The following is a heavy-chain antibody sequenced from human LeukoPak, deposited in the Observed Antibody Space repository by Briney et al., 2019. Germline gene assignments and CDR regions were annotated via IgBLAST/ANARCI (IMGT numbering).Heavy chain of an antibody. CDR1: GFTFSSYA. J-gene: IGHJ4*02. CDR2: ISGSGGST. V-gene: IGHV3-23*01. CDR3: ARVAGPRGVVIGGYFDY. D-gene: IGHD3-22*01. Sequence: GGSLRLSCAASGFTFSSYAMSWVRQAPGKGLEWVSAISGSGGSTYYADSVKGRFTISKDNSKNTLYLQVNSLRAEDTAVYYCARVAGPRGVVIGGYFDYWGQGTLVTVSS.